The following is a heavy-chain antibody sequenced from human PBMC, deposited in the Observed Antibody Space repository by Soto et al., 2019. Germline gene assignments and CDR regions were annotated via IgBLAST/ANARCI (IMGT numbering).Heavy chain of an antibody. J-gene: IGHJ4*02. Sequence: GASVKVSCKASGYTFTSYGISWVRQAPGQGLEWMGWISAYNGNTNYAQKLQGRVTMTTDTSTSTAYMELRSLRSDDTAVYYCARVETIVVVPAAMPRVVYPFDYWGQGTLVTVSS. CDR1: GYTFTSYG. CDR3: ARVETIVVVPAAMPRVVYPFDY. D-gene: IGHD2-2*01. V-gene: IGHV1-18*01. CDR2: ISAYNGNT.